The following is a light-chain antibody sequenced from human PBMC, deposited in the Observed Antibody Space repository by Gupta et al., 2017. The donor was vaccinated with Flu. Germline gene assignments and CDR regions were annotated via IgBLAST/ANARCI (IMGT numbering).Light chain of an antibody. CDR3: HQDQNLLSIT. CDR2: DAS. Sequence: SSLYASVGDRCTNTCQARQGIRNCLCWYKQKPKKAPKLLIYDASNWEAGVTSRFSGSGYGKDFTFTNNSRQQEDIATYYCHQDQNLLSITFGRGTKVEIK. V-gene: IGKV1-33*01. J-gene: IGKJ4*01. CDR1: QGIRNC.